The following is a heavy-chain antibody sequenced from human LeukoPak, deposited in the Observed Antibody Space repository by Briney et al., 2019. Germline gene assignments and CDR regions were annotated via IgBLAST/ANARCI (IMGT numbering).Heavy chain of an antibody. CDR1: GGTFSSYA. CDR3: ARDFLKTAMVPYNGFDP. CDR2: IIPIFGTA. Sequence: GSSVKVSCKASGGTFSSYAISWVRQAPGQGLEWMGGIIPIFGTANYAQKFQGRVTITADESTSTAYMELSSLRSEDTAVYYCARDFLKTAMVPYNGFDPWGQGTLVTVSS. D-gene: IGHD5-18*01. J-gene: IGHJ5*02. V-gene: IGHV1-69*01.